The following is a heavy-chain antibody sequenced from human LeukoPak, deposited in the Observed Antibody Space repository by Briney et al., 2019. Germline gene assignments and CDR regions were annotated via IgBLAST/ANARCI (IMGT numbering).Heavy chain of an antibody. CDR3: ARSNDAFDI. J-gene: IGHJ3*02. CDR2: IYSGGST. Sequence: GGSLRLSXAASGFTVSSNYMNWVRQAPGKGVEWVSIIYSGGSTFYADSVKGRFTISRDNSKNTLHLQMNSLRAEDTAVYYCARSNDAFDIWGQGTMVTVSS. D-gene: IGHD5/OR15-5a*01. V-gene: IGHV3-53*01. CDR1: GFTVSSNY.